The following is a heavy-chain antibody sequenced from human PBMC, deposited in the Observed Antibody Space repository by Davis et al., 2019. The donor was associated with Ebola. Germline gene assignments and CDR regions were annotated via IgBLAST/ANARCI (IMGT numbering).Heavy chain of an antibody. J-gene: IGHJ4*02. V-gene: IGHV1-8*02. Sequence: ASVKVSCKASGYTFTSYGISWVRQAPGQGLEWMGWMNPNSGNTGYAQKFQGRVTMTRNTSISTTYMELSSLRSEDTAVYYCARGFLTWEDYWGQGTLVTVSS. D-gene: IGHD1-26*01. CDR1: GYTFTSYG. CDR2: MNPNSGNT. CDR3: ARGFLTWEDY.